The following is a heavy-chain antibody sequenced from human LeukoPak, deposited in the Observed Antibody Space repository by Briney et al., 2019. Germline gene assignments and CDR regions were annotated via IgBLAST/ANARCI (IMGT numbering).Heavy chain of an antibody. CDR3: ARGGGDNFDY. D-gene: IGHD2-21*01. CDR1: GGSISSSNYY. J-gene: IGHJ4*02. CDR2: IYSGGST. Sequence: ETLSLTCTVSGGSISSSNYYWGWIRQPPGKGLEWVSVIYSGGSTYYADSVKGRFTISRDNSKNTLYLQMNSLRAEDTAVYYCARGGGDNFDYWGQGTLVTVSS. V-gene: IGHV3-53*03.